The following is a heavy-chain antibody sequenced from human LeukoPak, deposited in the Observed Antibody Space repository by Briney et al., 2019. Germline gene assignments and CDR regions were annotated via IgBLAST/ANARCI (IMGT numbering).Heavy chain of an antibody. V-gene: IGHV4-39*01. D-gene: IGHD3-10*01. J-gene: IGHJ3*02. CDR1: GGSISSSSYY. CDR2: IYYSGST. CDR3: ARTYGSGIDAFDI. Sequence: SETLSLACTVSGGSISSSSYYWGWIRQPPGKGLEWIGSIYYSGSTYYNPSLKSRVTISVDTSKNQFSLKLSSVTAADTAVYYCARTYGSGIDAFDIWGQGTMVTVSS.